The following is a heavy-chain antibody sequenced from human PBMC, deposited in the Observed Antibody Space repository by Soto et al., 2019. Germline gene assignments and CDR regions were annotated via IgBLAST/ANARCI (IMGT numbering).Heavy chain of an antibody. D-gene: IGHD3-3*01. Sequence: GGSLRLSCAASGFTFSSYAMSWVRQAPGKGLEWVSAISGSGGSTYYADSVKGRFTISRDNSKNTLYLQMNSLRAEDTAVYYCANPLVLRFLEWSPMDVWGQGTTVTVSS. J-gene: IGHJ6*02. CDR2: ISGSGGST. V-gene: IGHV3-23*01. CDR3: ANPLVLRFLEWSPMDV. CDR1: GFTFSSYA.